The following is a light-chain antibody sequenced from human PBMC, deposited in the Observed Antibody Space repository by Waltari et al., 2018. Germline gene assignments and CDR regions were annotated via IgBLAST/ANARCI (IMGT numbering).Light chain of an antibody. V-gene: IGLV1-40*01. CDR3: QSYDSSLSGVI. Sequence: QSVLTQPPSVSGAPGPRVTISCTGGSSNTGAGYDVHWYQQLRGAAPKLLIYGNNNRPSGVPDRFSGSKYGPSASLAITGLQAEDEADYYCQSYDSSLSGVIFGGGTKLTVL. J-gene: IGLJ2*01. CDR1: SSNTGAGYD. CDR2: GNN.